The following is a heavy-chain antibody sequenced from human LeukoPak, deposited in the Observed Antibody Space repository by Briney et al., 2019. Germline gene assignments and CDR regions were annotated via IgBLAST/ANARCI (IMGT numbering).Heavy chain of an antibody. Sequence: SETLSLTCTVSGGSISSSSYYWGWIRQPPGKGLEWIGSIYYSGSTYYNPSLKSRVTISVDTSKNQFSLKLSSVTAADTAVYYCARAVGTSRNFFDYWGQGTLVTVSS. CDR1: GGSISSSSYY. J-gene: IGHJ4*02. CDR3: ARAVGTSRNFFDY. V-gene: IGHV4-39*01. CDR2: IYYSGST. D-gene: IGHD4-23*01.